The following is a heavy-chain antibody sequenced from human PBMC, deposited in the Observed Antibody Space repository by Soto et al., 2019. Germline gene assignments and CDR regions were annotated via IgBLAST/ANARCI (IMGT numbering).Heavy chain of an antibody. CDR3: ARRYYYDSSGYRTTRKYYFDY. CDR1: GYTFSSYG. J-gene: IGHJ4*02. Sequence: GSSVKLCCKASGYTFSSYGIGWVRQDPGQGLECLGWISAYNGNTNYAQKLQGRGTMTTDTSKSTAYMELRSLRSDDTAVYYCARRYYYDSSGYRTTRKYYFDYWGKGTLVTVSS. V-gene: IGHV1-18*04. D-gene: IGHD3-22*01. CDR2: ISAYNGNT.